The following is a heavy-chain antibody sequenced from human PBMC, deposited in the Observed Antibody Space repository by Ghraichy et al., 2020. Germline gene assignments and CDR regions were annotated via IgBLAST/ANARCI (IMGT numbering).Heavy chain of an antibody. D-gene: IGHD3-9*01. CDR3: RVAYYDILTGYYEGVGYYYGMDV. V-gene: IGHV4-34*01. CDR2: INHSGST. Sequence: SETLSLTCAVYGGSFSGYYWSWIRQPPGKGLEWIGEINHSGSTNYNPSLKSRVTISVDTSKNQFSLKLSSVTAADTAVYYCRVAYYDILTGYYEGVGYYYGMDVWGQGTTVTVSS. CDR1: GGSFSGYY. J-gene: IGHJ6*02.